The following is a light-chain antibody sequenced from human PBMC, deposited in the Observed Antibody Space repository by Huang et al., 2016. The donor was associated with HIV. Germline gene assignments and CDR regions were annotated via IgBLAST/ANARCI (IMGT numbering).Light chain of an antibody. Sequence: EIVMTQSPATLSVSPGERATLSCRASQSVSSNLAWYQQKPGQAPSLLIYGASTRAHGIPARLIGSGSGTEFTLTISRLQSEDFAVYYCQQYNNWPPLLTFGGGTKVEIK. V-gene: IGKV3-15*01. CDR1: QSVSSN. CDR3: QQYNNWPPLLT. CDR2: GAS. J-gene: IGKJ4*01.